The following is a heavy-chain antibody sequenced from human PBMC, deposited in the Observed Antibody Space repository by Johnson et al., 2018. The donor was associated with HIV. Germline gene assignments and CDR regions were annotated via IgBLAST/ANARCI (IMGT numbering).Heavy chain of an antibody. CDR3: ARVAADSSGYYRDAFDI. CDR1: GFTFSSYW. J-gene: IGHJ3*02. CDR2: IKQDGSEK. D-gene: IGHD3-22*01. V-gene: IGHV3-7*01. Sequence: VQLVESGGGLVQPGGSLRLSCAASGFTFSSYWMSWVRQAPGKGLEWVANIKQDGSEKYYVDSVKGRFTISRDNAKNSLYLQMNSLRAEDTAVYYCARVAADSSGYYRDAFDIWGQGTMVTVSS.